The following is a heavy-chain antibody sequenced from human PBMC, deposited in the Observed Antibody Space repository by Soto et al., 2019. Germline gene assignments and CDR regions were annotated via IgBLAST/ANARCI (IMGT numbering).Heavy chain of an antibody. CDR1: GVSIHNSHSF. Sequence: PSETLSLTCAVSGVSIHNSHSFWAWIRQPPGKGLEFIGSVYYSGGANYNPSLKSRVTISVDTSKNQLSLRVNSVTAADTAVYYCGRVVEGATRHTDFDSWGQGTLVPSPQ. D-gene: IGHD2-15*01. V-gene: IGHV4-39*01. CDR3: GRVVEGATRHTDFDS. J-gene: IGHJ5*01. CDR2: VYYSGGA.